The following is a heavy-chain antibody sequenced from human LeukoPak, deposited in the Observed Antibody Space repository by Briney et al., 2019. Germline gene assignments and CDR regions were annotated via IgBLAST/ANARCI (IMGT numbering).Heavy chain of an antibody. CDR1: GYTFTGYY. V-gene: IGHV1-2*02. D-gene: IGHD6-19*01. CDR3: ARYSSASPHTFDY. CDR2: INPNSGGT. Sequence: ASVTVSCKASGYTFTGYYMHWVRQAPGQGLEWMGWINPNSGGTNYAQKFQGRVTMTRDTSISTAYMELRSLRSDDTAVYYCARYSSASPHTFDYWGQGTLVTVSS. J-gene: IGHJ4*02.